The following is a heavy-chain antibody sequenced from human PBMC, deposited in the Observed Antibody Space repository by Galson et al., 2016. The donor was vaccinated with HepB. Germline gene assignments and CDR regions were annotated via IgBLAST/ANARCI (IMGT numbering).Heavy chain of an antibody. CDR1: GFTVSSNY. Sequence: SLRLSCAASGFTVSSNYVSWVRQAPGKGLEWVSVIYSGGSTYYADSVKGRFTISRDNSKNTLYLQMNSLRAEDTAVYYCATTKTGYSSSFSTPPMGYYYYGMDVWGQGTTVTVSS. V-gene: IGHV3-53*01. J-gene: IGHJ6*02. D-gene: IGHD6-13*01. CDR2: IYSGGST. CDR3: ATTKTGYSSSFSTPPMGYYYYGMDV.